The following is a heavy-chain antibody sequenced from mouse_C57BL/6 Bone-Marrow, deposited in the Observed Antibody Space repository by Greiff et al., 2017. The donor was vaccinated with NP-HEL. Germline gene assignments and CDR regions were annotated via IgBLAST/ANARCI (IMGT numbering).Heavy chain of an antibody. J-gene: IGHJ2*01. CDR1: GFNIQDDY. V-gene: IGHV14-4*01. D-gene: IGHD1-1*01. CDR3: TGRELRGDGPRGY. Sequence: EVQLQQSGAELVRPGASVKLSCTASGFNIQDDYMHWVKQRPEQGLEWIGWIDPENGDTEYASKFQGKATITEDTYSNTAYLQLSSLTSEDTAVYYCTGRELRGDGPRGYWGQGTTLTVSS. CDR2: IDPENGDT.